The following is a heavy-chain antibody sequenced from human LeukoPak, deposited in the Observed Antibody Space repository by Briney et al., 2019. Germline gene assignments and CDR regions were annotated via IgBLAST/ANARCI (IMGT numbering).Heavy chain of an antibody. J-gene: IGHJ4*02. Sequence: PGGSLRLSCAASGFTFSTYWMHWVRQAPGKGLVWVSRIDSDGINSYYADSVKGRFTISRDNSKNTLYLQMNSLRAEDTAVYYCAKMVITMIVVVITPNFDYWGQGTLVTVSS. CDR3: AKMVITMIVVVITPNFDY. V-gene: IGHV3-74*01. CDR1: GFTFSTYW. D-gene: IGHD3-22*01. CDR2: IDSDGINS.